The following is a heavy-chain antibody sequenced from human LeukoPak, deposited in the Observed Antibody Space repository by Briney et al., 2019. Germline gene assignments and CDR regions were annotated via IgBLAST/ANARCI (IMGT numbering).Heavy chain of an antibody. J-gene: IGHJ3*02. V-gene: IGHV1-8*03. D-gene: IGHD3-10*01. CDR1: GYTFTSYD. Sequence: ASVKVSCKTSGYTFTSYDINWVRQATGQGLEWMGWMNPNSGNTGYAQKFQGRVTITRNTSISTAYMELSSLRSEDTAVYYCARRFGELLSHAFDIWGQGTIVTVS. CDR2: MNPNSGNT. CDR3: ARRFGELLSHAFDI.